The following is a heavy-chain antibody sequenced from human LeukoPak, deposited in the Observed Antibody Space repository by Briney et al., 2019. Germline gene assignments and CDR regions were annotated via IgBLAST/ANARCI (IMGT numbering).Heavy chain of an antibody. J-gene: IGHJ4*02. D-gene: IGHD3-10*01. CDR3: ANSHYYGSGSYFSY. Sequence: GGSLRLSCAASGFTFDDYAMHWARQAPGKGLEWVSGISWNSGSIGYADSVKGRFTISRDNAKNSLYLQMNSLRAEDTALYYCANSHYYGSGSYFSYWGQGTLVTVSS. V-gene: IGHV3-9*01. CDR2: ISWNSGSI. CDR1: GFTFDDYA.